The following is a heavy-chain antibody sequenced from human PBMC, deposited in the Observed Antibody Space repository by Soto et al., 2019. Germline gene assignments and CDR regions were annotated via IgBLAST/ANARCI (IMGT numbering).Heavy chain of an antibody. V-gene: IGHV4-34*10. D-gene: IGHD6-19*01. Sequence: SEDPVPHLRYLWWVLQYLLLGLDPPAPREGAGVDWGNLSYWSLNYSPSLKSRITMSIDTSKNQISLELKSVTPADTAVYYCAKVLRGWTLDSWGQGALVTVSS. CDR2: LSYWSL. J-gene: IGHJ5*01. CDR3: AKVLRGWTLDS. CDR1: WVLQYLL.